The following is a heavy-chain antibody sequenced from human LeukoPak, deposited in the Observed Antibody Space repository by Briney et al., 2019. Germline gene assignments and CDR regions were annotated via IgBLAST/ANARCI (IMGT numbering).Heavy chain of an antibody. J-gene: IGHJ5*02. CDR3: AKDVKSVITGTTSWFDP. CDR1: GFTFSSYG. CDR2: IRYDGSNK. Sequence: PGGSLRLSCAASGFTFSSYGMHWVRQAPGKGLEWVAFIRYDGSNKYYADSVKGRFTISRDNSKNTLYLQMNSLRAEDTAVYYCAKDVKSVITGTTSWFDPWGQGTLVTVSS. V-gene: IGHV3-30*02. D-gene: IGHD1-7*01.